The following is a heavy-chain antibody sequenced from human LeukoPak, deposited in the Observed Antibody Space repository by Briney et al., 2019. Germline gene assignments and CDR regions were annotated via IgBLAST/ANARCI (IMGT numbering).Heavy chain of an antibody. Sequence: SETLSLTCTVSGGSISSSSYYWSWIRQPPGKGLEWIGYIYYSGSTNYNPSLKSRVTISVDTSKNQFSLKLSSVTAADTAVYYCARTIVVVPAAMLPYYYYMDVWGKGTTVTVSS. CDR2: IYYSGST. V-gene: IGHV4-61*01. CDR1: GGSISSSSYY. D-gene: IGHD2-2*01. CDR3: ARTIVVVPAAMLPYYYYMDV. J-gene: IGHJ6*03.